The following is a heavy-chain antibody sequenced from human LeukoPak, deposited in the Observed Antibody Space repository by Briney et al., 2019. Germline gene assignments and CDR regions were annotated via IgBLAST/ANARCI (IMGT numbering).Heavy chain of an antibody. CDR1: GYTFTGYY. CDR2: INPSSGGT. J-gene: IGHJ6*03. V-gene: IGHV1-2*02. CDR3: ARGCSSTSCYRYYYYYYYMDV. Sequence: ASVKVSCKASGYTFTGYYMHWVRQAPGQGLEWMGWINPSSGGTNYAQKFQGRVTMTRDTSISTAYMELSRLRSDDTAVYYCARGCSSTSCYRYYYYYYYMDVWGKGTTVTVSS. D-gene: IGHD2-2*01.